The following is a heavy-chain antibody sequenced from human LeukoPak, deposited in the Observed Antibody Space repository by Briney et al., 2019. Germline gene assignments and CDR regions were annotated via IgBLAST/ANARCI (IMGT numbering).Heavy chain of an antibody. CDR1: GYTFLNYD. J-gene: IGHJ5*02. D-gene: IGHD3-10*01. V-gene: IGHV1-18*01. CDR2: ISAHNYNT. CDR3: ARALMVRGVMGWFDP. Sequence: ASVKVSCKASGYTFLNYDFTWVRQAPGQGLEWMGWISAHNYNTNYAQKLQGRVTMTTDTSTSTAYMELRSLRSDDTAVYYCARALMVRGVMGWFDPWGQGTLVTVSS.